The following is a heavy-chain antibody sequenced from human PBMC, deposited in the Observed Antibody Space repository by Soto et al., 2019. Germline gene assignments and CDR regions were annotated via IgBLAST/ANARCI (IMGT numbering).Heavy chain of an antibody. J-gene: IGHJ4*02. D-gene: IGHD3-22*01. CDR2: IFSNDEK. V-gene: IGHV2-26*01. CDR1: GFPLSNARMG. CDR3: ARTVVVITPTYFDY. Sequence: QVTLKESGPVLVKPTETLTLTCTVSGFPLSNARMGVSWLRQPPGKALEWLAHIFSNDEKSYSTSLKSRLTISKDTSKSQVVLTMTNMDPVDTATYYCARTVVVITPTYFDYWGQGTLVTVSS.